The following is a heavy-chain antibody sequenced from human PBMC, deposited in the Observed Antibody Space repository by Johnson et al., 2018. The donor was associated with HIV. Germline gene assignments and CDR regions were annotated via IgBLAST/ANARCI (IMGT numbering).Heavy chain of an antibody. Sequence: QVQLVESGGGLVQPGGSLRLSCAASGFTFSSNAMHWVRQSPGKGLEWVAVISFDGTNTYYRDSVKGRFTISRDNSNNTLYLQMNSLRTEDTAVYYCARDRPSKWLRSNDDAFDIWGQGTMFTVSS. CDR2: ISFDGTNT. CDR3: ARDRPSKWLRSNDDAFDI. CDR1: GFTFSSNA. J-gene: IGHJ3*02. V-gene: IGHV3-30-3*01. D-gene: IGHD5-12*01.